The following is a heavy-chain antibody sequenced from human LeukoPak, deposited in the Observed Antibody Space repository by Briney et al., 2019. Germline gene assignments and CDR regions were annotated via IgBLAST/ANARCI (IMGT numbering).Heavy chain of an antibody. D-gene: IGHD3-10*01. CDR1: GGSISSYH. CDR2: ISYSGST. V-gene: IGHV4-59*01. CDR3: ARGKITMVRGVTAGGFDY. Sequence: PSETLSLTCTVSGGSISSYHWSWIRQPPGKGLEWIGHISYSGSTNYNPSLKSRVTISIDTSKNQFSLKLNSVTAADTAVYYCARGKITMVRGVTAGGFDYWGQGTLVTVSS. J-gene: IGHJ4*02.